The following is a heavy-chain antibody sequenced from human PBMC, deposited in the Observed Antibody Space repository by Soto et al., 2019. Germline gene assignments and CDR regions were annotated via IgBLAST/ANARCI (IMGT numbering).Heavy chain of an antibody. CDR1: GFTFSNFW. J-gene: IGHJ6*02. Sequence: EVQLVESGGGFVQPGGSLRLSCAASGFTFSNFWMHWVRQAPGKGLVWVSRINTDGRSTSYADSVKSRFTISRDNAKNTLYLQINSMRAEDTAVYYCARDFWHNGVPFDVWGQGTTVPVSS. V-gene: IGHV3-74*01. D-gene: IGHD2-8*01. CDR3: ARDFWHNGVPFDV. CDR2: INTDGRST.